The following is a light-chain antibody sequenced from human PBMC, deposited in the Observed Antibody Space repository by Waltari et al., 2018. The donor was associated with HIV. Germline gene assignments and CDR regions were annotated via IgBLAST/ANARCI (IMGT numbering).Light chain of an antibody. CDR2: LGS. V-gene: IGKV2-28*01. CDR3: MQALQTPPT. Sequence: IVMTQSPLSLPVTPGEPASIYCRSSKSLLHSNGYNFLDWYLQKPGQSPQLLIYLGSNRASGVPDRFSGSGSGTDFTLNISRMEAEDVGVYYCMQALQTPPTFGQGTKLEIK. CDR1: KSLLHSNGYNF. J-gene: IGKJ2*01.